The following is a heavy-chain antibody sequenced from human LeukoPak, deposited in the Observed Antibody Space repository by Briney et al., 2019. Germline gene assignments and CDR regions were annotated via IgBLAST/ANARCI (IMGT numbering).Heavy chain of an antibody. CDR3: ARDESPGLPSAPS. J-gene: IGHJ4*02. D-gene: IGHD2-2*01. V-gene: IGHV1-69*13. CDR2: IIPIFGTA. CDR1: GGTFSSYA. Sequence: SVKVSCKASGGTFSSYAISWVRQAPGQGLEWMGGIIPIFGTANYAQKFQGRVTITADESTSTAYMELSSLRSEDTAVYYCARDESPGLPSAPSWGQGALVTVSS.